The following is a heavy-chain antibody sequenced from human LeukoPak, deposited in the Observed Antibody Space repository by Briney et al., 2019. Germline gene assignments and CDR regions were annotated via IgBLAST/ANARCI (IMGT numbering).Heavy chain of an antibody. CDR1: GFTFSSYA. CDR2: ISYDGSNK. V-gene: IGHV3-30*04. Sequence: RGGSLRLSCAASGFTFSSYAMHWVRQAPGKGLEWVAVISYDGSNKYYADSVKGRFTISRDNSKNTLYLQMNSLRAEDTAVYYCAREDDRYDSLSYYFDYWGQGTLVTVSS. CDR3: AREDDRYDSLSYYFDY. J-gene: IGHJ4*02. D-gene: IGHD3-22*01.